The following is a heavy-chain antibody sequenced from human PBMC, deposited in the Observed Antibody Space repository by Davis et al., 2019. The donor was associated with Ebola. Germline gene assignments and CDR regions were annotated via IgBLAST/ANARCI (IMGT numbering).Heavy chain of an antibody. V-gene: IGHV3-33*01. J-gene: IGHJ4*02. Sequence: GGSLRLSCAASGFTFSGYGMHWVRQAPGKGLGWVALIWLDGSKKYYADSAKGRFTISRDNSKNTVNMQMNSLRAEDTAVYYCAREGKYRDESRTFDYWGQGTLVTVSS. CDR2: IWLDGSKK. CDR1: GFTFSGYG. D-gene: IGHD2-2*01. CDR3: AREGKYRDESRTFDY.